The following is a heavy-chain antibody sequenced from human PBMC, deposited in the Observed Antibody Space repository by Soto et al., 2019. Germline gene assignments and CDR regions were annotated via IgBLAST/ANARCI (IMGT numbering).Heavy chain of an antibody. CDR2: IYHSGNT. CDR3: ARFYGDYSNWFDP. Sequence: PSETLSLTCAVSGGSISSGGYSWSWIRQPPGKGVEWIGYIYHSGNTYYNPSLKSRVTISVDRSKNQFSLKLSSVTAADTAVYYCARFYGDYSNWFDPWGQGTLVTVSS. CDR1: GGSISSGGYS. J-gene: IGHJ5*02. D-gene: IGHD4-17*01. V-gene: IGHV4-30-2*01.